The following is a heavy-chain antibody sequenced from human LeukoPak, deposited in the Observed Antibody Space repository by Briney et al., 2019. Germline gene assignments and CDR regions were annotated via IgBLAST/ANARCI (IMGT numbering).Heavy chain of an antibody. CDR3: TTYGRAWTGFYE. V-gene: IGHV3-7*03. Sequence: GGSLRLSCAASEFTSSAFWMSWVRRPPGKGLEWVANINKDATEKEYVDSVKGRFSIFRDNAKNSVFLQMNSLEIEDTGVYYCTTYGRAWTGFYEWGQGTRVIVSS. CDR2: INKDATEK. D-gene: IGHD3/OR15-3a*01. J-gene: IGHJ4*02. CDR1: EFTSSAFW.